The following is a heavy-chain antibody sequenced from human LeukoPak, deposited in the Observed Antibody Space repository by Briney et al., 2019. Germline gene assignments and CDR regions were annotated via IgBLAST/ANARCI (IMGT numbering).Heavy chain of an antibody. V-gene: IGHV3-21*06. J-gene: IGHJ4*02. CDR3: ARAGYSGYVYLFDY. CDR1: GFTFSGYT. CDR2: ISSSGSYM. Sequence: KTGGSLRLSCAASGFTFSGYTLNWVCQAPGRGLEWVSSISSSGSYMYYADSVKGRFTISRDNAKNSLYLQMNSLRAEDTAVYYCARAGYSGYVYLFDYWGRGALVTVSS. D-gene: IGHD5-12*01.